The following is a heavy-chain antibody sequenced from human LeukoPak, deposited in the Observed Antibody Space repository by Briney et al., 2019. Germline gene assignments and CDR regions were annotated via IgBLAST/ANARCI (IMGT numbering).Heavy chain of an antibody. CDR1: GFTFSSYG. CDR2: IWYDGSNK. J-gene: IGHJ3*02. V-gene: IGHV3-33*01. D-gene: IGHD3-22*01. CDR3: ARDRENYYDSSGYPSDAFDI. Sequence: GESLRLSCAASGFTFSSYGMHWVRQAPGKGLEWVAVIWYDGSNKYYADSVKGRFTISRDNSKNTLYLQMNSLRAEDTAVYYCARDRENYYDSSGYPSDAFDIWGQGTMVTVSS.